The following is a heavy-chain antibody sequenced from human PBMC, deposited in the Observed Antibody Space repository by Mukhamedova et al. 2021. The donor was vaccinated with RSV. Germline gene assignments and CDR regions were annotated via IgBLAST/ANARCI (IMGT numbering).Heavy chain of an antibody. CDR3: ATPPYYFDY. V-gene: IGHV3-23*01. CDR2: GSGGST. Sequence: GSGGSTYYADSVKGRFTISRDNSKNTLYLQMNSLRAEDTAVYYCATPPYYFDYWGQGTVVTVSS. J-gene: IGHJ4*02.